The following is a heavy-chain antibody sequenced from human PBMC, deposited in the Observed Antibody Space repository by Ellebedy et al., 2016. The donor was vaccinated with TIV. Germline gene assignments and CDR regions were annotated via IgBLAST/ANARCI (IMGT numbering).Heavy chain of an antibody. V-gene: IGHV3-33*01. J-gene: IGHJ2*01. CDR2: IWYDGSNK. CDR3: ARAENYEKGYFDL. D-gene: IGHD3-22*01. Sequence: GESLKISCAASGFTFSSYAMHWVRQAPGKGLEWVAVIWYDGSNKYYADSVKGRFTISRDNSKNTLYLQMNSLRAEDTAVYYCARAENYEKGYFDLWGRGTLVTVSS. CDR1: GFTFSSYA.